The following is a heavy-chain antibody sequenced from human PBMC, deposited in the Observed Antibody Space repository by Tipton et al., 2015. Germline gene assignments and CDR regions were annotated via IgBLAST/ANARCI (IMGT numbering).Heavy chain of an antibody. Sequence: QSGPEVKKPGASVKVSCKVSGYTLTELSMHWVRQAPGKGLEWMASFDPEDGETIYAQKFQGRVTMTEDTSTDTAYMELSSLRSEDTAMYYCATEGTSGWYYFDYWGQGTLVTVSS. CDR2: FDPEDGET. V-gene: IGHV1-24*01. D-gene: IGHD6-19*01. CDR1: GYTLTELS. CDR3: ATEGTSGWYYFDY. J-gene: IGHJ4*02.